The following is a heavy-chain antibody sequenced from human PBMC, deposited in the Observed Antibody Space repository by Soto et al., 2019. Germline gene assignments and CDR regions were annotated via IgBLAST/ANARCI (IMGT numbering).Heavy chain of an antibody. J-gene: IGHJ4*02. Sequence: QVQLQESGPGLVKPSQTLSLTCTVSGGSSSSAADYWSWIRQHPGKGLERIGYISHSGSTYYNPSLKSRVIISVDTSKNQFSLSLTSVPAADTAVYYCAREYTYGSNFFDCWGQGALVTVSS. V-gene: IGHV4-31*03. D-gene: IGHD2-2*02. CDR3: AREYTYGSNFFDC. CDR1: GGSSSSAADY. CDR2: ISHSGST.